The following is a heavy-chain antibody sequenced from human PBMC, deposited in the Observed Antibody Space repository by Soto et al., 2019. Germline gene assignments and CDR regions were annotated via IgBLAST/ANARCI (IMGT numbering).Heavy chain of an antibody. Sequence: EVQLVESGGGSEQPGGSLRLSCVTSGFNFDDHGMHWVRQAPGKGLEWVSGISCDSGSTGYVDSVKGRFNISRDNAKNSRYLEMNRLRVEDTAFYYCVKDGGNVAGGSCYPYYFDYWGQGTLVTVAS. V-gene: IGHV3-9*01. CDR3: VKDGGNVAGGSCYPYYFDY. D-gene: IGHD2-15*01. CDR2: ISCDSGST. J-gene: IGHJ4*02. CDR1: GFNFDDHG.